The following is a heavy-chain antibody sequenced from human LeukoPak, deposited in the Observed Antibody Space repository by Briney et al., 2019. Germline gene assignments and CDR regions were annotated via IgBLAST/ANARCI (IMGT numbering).Heavy chain of an antibody. Sequence: SETLSLTCTVSGGSISSYYWSWIRQPAGKGLEWIGRIYTSGSTNYNPSLKSRVTMSVDTSKNQFSLKLSSVTAADTAVYYCAREDSSGWYGLYYFDYWGQGTLVTASS. D-gene: IGHD6-19*01. CDR1: GGSISSYY. CDR3: AREDSSGWYGLYYFDY. V-gene: IGHV4-4*07. J-gene: IGHJ4*02. CDR2: IYTSGST.